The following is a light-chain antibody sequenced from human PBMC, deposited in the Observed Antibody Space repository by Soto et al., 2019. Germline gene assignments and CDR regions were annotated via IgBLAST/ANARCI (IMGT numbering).Light chain of an antibody. V-gene: IGKV3-11*01. CDR1: QSVDKY. Sequence: EIVLTKSPATLSLSPGERATLSCRASQSVDKYLAWYQQKRGQPPRLLIYDTSNRATGIPARFSGSGSGTDFTLTISSLESEDFAVYYCQHRAKWTPIHTFGPGTTVDIK. CDR2: DTS. CDR3: QHRAKWTPIHT. J-gene: IGKJ3*01.